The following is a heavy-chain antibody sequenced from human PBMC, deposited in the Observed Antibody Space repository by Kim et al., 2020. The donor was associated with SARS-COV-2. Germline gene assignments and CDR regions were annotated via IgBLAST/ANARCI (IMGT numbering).Heavy chain of an antibody. CDR3: AREGRLLWFGELLSSFYYYAMDV. CDR2: INTNTGNP. Sequence: ASVKVSCKASGYTFTSYAINWVRQAPGQGLEWMGWINTNTGNPTYAQGFTGRFVFSLDTSVSTAYLQISSLKAEDTAVYYCAREGRLLWFGELLSSFYYYAMDVWGQGTTVTVSS. J-gene: IGHJ6*02. D-gene: IGHD3-10*01. V-gene: IGHV7-4-1*02. CDR1: GYTFTSYA.